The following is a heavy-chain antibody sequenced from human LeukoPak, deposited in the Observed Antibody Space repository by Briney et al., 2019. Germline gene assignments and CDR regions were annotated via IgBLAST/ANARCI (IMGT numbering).Heavy chain of an antibody. CDR2: ISAYNGNT. CDR1: GYTFTSYG. D-gene: IGHD5-18*01. J-gene: IGHJ3*02. CDR3: ARAGTAMVPGAFDI. V-gene: IGHV1-18*01. Sequence: ASVKVSCMASGYTFTSYGISWVRQAPGQGLEWMGWISAYNGNTNYAQKLQGRVTMTTDTSTSTAYMELRSLRSDDTAVYYCARAGTAMVPGAFDIWGQGTMVTVSS.